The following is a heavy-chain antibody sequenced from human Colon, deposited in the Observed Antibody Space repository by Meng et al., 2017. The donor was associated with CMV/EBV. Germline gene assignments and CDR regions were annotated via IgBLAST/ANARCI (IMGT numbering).Heavy chain of an antibody. CDR1: GGSFNRGNYY. Sequence: SETLSLTCTVSGGSFNRGNYYWGWIRQPPGGGLEWIGSMSHSGYSSYNTSLNSRLTLSVDTSKNHFSLKLTSVTAADTAVYYCAGLVPGPPGGNNIAAASFDPWGQGALVTVSS. D-gene: IGHD6-13*01. CDR3: AGLVPGPPGGNNIAAASFDP. CDR2: MSHSGYS. V-gene: IGHV4-39*02. J-gene: IGHJ5*02.